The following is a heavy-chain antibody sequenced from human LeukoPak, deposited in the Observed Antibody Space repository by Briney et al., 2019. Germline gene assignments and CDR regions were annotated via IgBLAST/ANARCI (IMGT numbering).Heavy chain of an antibody. Sequence: GASVKVSCKASGGTFSSYAISWVRQAPGQGLEWMGGIIPIFGTANYAQKFQGRVTITADESTSTAYMELSSLRSEDTAVYYCARYCSSTSCYNPPTYYYYMDVWGKGTTVTVSS. J-gene: IGHJ6*03. V-gene: IGHV1-69*01. CDR3: ARYCSSTSCYNPPTYYYYMDV. CDR2: IIPIFGTA. D-gene: IGHD2-2*02. CDR1: GGTFSSYA.